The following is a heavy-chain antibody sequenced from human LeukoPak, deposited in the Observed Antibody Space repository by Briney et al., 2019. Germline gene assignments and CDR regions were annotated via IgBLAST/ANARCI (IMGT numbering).Heavy chain of an antibody. D-gene: IGHD4-23*01. V-gene: IGHV4-4*07. Sequence: PSETLSLTCTVSGGSINNYYWSWIRQPAGKGLEWIGRIYASGSTNYNPSLKSRVTISLDTSKNQLSLKLSSVTAADTAVYYCARVGNYGGFNWFDPWGQGTLVTVSS. CDR2: IYASGST. CDR3: ARVGNYGGFNWFDP. CDR1: GGSINNYY. J-gene: IGHJ5*02.